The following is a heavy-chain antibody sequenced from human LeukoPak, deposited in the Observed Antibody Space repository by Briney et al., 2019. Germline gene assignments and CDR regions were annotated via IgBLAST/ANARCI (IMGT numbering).Heavy chain of an antibody. J-gene: IGHJ5*02. D-gene: IGHD1-26*01. CDR3: ARDNSQGDSAWWFDP. V-gene: IGHV1-46*01. CDR1: GYTFSGYY. Sequence: ASVKVSCKASGYTFSGYYMHWVRQAPGQGLEWMGIINPSGDNTWYAQKFQGRVTMTRDMATSTDYMEVSSLKSEDTAVYYCARDNSQGDSAWWFDPWGQGTLVTVSS. CDR2: INPSGDNT.